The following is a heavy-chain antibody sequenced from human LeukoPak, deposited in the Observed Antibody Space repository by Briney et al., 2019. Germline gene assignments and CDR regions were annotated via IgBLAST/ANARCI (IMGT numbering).Heavy chain of an antibody. Sequence: ASVKVSCKASGYTFTSYDINWVRQATGQGLEWMGWMNPNSGNTGYAQKFQGRVTMTRNTSISTAYMELSSLRSEGTAVYYCARGVPRKYYFDYWGQGTLVTVSS. CDR3: ARGVPRKYYFDY. CDR1: GYTFTSYD. CDR2: MNPNSGNT. V-gene: IGHV1-8*01. J-gene: IGHJ4*02.